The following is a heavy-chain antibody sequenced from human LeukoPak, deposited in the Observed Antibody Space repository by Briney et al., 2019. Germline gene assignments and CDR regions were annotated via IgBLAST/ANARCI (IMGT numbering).Heavy chain of an antibody. CDR2: IYHRGST. Sequence: PSETLSLTCTVSGGSISSGGHYWSWVRQPPGKGLEWIGYIYHRGSTYYNPSLKSRVTISVDRSKNQFSLNLRSVTAADTAVYYCASTIGWLQFGLAIYYWGQGTLVTVAS. V-gene: IGHV4-30-2*02. CDR1: GGSISSGGHY. J-gene: IGHJ4*02. CDR3: ASTIGWLQFGLAIYY. D-gene: IGHD5-24*01.